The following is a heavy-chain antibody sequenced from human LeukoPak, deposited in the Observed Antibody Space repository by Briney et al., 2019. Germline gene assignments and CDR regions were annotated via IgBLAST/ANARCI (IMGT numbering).Heavy chain of an antibody. CDR2: IYYSGST. CDR3: ARDLEVTGTYYYYYYMDV. CDR1: GGSISTYY. Sequence: SETLSLTCTVSGGSISTYYWTWIRQPPGKGLEWIGYIYYSGSTNYNPSLKSRVTISVDTSKNQFSLKLSSVTAADTAVYYCARDLEVTGTYYYYYYMDVWGKGTTVTVSS. J-gene: IGHJ6*03. D-gene: IGHD1-20*01. V-gene: IGHV4-59*01.